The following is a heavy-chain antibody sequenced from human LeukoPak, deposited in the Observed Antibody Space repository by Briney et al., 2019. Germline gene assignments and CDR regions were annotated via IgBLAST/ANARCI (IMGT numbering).Heavy chain of an antibody. J-gene: IGHJ3*02. CDR1: GLTFSRYG. V-gene: IGHV3-23*01. Sequence: GGSLRLSCAASGLTFSRYGMNWLRQAPRKGLEWVSAISGSGDSTYHADSVRGRFTVSRDNSKNTLYLQMKSLSAEDTAVYYCAKVTGSGSYLADAFDIWGHGTVVTVSS. CDR3: AKVTGSGSYLADAFDI. CDR2: ISGSGDST. D-gene: IGHD3-10*01.